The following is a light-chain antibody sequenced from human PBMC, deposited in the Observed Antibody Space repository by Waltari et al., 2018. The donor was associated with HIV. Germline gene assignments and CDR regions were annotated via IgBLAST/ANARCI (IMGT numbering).Light chain of an antibody. CDR2: DAS. CDR1: QRVSSN. Sequence: EMVMTPSPATLSVSPGERATLSCRSSQRVSSNLAWYQQKPGQAPRLLIYDASTRATGIPARFSGSGSGTEFTLTISSLQSEDSAVYYCQQYNNWYTFAQGTKLEIK. J-gene: IGKJ2*01. CDR3: QQYNNWYT. V-gene: IGKV3D-15*01.